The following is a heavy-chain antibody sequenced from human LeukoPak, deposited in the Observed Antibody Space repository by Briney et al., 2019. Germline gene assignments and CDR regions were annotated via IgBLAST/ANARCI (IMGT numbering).Heavy chain of an antibody. CDR2: IYNSGSST. CDR3: ARGVTLIVVVIHDWYFDL. CDR1: GGSISIYY. Sequence: SETLSLTCTVSGGSISIYYWNWIRQPPGKGLEWIGYIYNSGSSTIYNPSLKSRVTISVDTSKNQFSLRLSSVTAADTAVYYCARGVTLIVVVIHDWYFDLWGRGTVFTVSS. V-gene: IGHV4-59*01. D-gene: IGHD3-22*01. J-gene: IGHJ2*01.